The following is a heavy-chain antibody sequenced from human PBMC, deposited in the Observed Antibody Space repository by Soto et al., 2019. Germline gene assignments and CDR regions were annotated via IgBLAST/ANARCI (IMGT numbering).Heavy chain of an antibody. D-gene: IGHD3-10*01. CDR3: AKGRYYGSGSKYYYYYYMDV. J-gene: IGHJ6*03. V-gene: IGHV3-23*01. Sequence: GGSLRLSCAASGFTFSSYAMSWVRQAPGKGLEWVSAISGSGGSTYYADSVKGRFTISRDNSKNTLYLQMNSLRAEDTAVYYCAKGRYYGSGSKYYYYYYMDVWGKGTTVTVSS. CDR2: ISGSGGST. CDR1: GFTFSSYA.